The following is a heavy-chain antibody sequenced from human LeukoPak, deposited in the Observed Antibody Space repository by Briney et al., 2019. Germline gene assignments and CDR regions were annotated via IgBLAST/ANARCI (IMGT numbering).Heavy chain of an antibody. CDR3: AKDPDSSGWYGYYFDY. V-gene: IGHV3-23*01. Sequence: GGSLRLSCAAAGFTFSSYAMSWVSQAPGKGMEWVSAISGSGGSTYYADSVKGRFTISRDNSKNTLYLQMNSLRAEDTAVYYCAKDPDSSGWYGYYFDYWGQGTLVTVSS. CDR1: GFTFSSYA. D-gene: IGHD6-19*01. J-gene: IGHJ4*02. CDR2: ISGSGGST.